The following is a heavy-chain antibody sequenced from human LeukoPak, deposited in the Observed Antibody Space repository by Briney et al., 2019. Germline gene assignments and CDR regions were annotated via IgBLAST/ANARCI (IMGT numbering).Heavy chain of an antibody. CDR1: EFSVGSNY. J-gene: IGHJ4*02. CDR2: IYSGGST. CDR3: ARAARDFDWLLSCFDY. V-gene: IGHV3-66*01. D-gene: IGHD3-9*01. Sequence: GGSLRLSCAASEFSVGSNYMTWVRQAPGKGLEWVSLIYSGGSTYYADSVKGRFTISRDNSKNTLYLQMNSLRAEDTAVYYCARAARDFDWLLSCFDYWGQGTLVTVSS.